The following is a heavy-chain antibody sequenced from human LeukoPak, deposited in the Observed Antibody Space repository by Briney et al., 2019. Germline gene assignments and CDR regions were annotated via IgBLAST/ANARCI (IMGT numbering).Heavy chain of an antibody. V-gene: IGHV1-69*06. CDR3: ARSIRSGSSSWYVSDY. J-gene: IGHJ4*02. CDR2: IIPIVGTA. Sequence: SVKVSCKASGGTFSSYAISWVRQAPGQGLEWMGGIIPIVGTANYAQKFQGRVTITADKSTSTAYMELSSLRSEDTAVYYCARSIRSGSSSWYVSDYWGQGTLVTVSS. CDR1: GGTFSSYA. D-gene: IGHD6-13*01.